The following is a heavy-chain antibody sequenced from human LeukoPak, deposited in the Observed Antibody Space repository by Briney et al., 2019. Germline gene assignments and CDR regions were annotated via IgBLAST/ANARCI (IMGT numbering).Heavy chain of an antibody. CDR2: IYHSGST. V-gene: IGHV4-4*02. J-gene: IGHJ4*02. CDR1: GGSISSSNW. CDR3: ARQVAAAGRIHDY. D-gene: IGHD6-13*01. Sequence: SGTLSLTCAVSGGSISSSNWWSWVRQPPGKGLEWIGEIYHSGSTNYNPSLKSRVTISIDTPKNQFSLKLSSVTAADTALYYCARQVAAAGRIHDYWGQGTLVTVSS.